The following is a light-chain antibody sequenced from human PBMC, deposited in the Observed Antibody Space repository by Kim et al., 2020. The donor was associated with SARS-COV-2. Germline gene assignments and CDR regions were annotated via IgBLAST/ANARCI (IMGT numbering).Light chain of an antibody. CDR1: QSLLYSNGYNY. J-gene: IGKJ4*01. CDR2: LGS. V-gene: IGKV2-28*01. Sequence: DIVLTQSPLSLPVTPGEPASISCRSSQSLLYSNGYNYLDWYLQKPGQPPQLLIYLGSNRASGVPDRFSGSGVGTDFTLKISRVEAEDVGVYYCLQALQNPLTFGGGTKVYIK. CDR3: LQALQNPLT.